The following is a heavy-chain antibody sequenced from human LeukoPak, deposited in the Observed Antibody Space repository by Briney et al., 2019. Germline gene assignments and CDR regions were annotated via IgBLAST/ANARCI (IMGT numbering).Heavy chain of an antibody. J-gene: IGHJ4*02. V-gene: IGHV4-39*01. CDR1: GGSISSSSYY. CDR3: ATPLGYGDYPLDY. CDR2: IYYSGST. D-gene: IGHD4-17*01. Sequence: SETLSLTCTVSGGSISSSSYYWGWIRQPPGKGLERIGCIYYSGSTYYNPSLKSRVTISVDTSKNQFSLKLSSVTAADTAVYYCATPLGYGDYPLDYWGQGTLVTVSS.